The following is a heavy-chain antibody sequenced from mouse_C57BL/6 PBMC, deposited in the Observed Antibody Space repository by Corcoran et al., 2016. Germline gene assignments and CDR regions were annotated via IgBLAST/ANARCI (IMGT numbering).Heavy chain of an antibody. V-gene: IGHV3-6*01. CDR3: ASPFTGDYAMDY. Sequence: DVQLQESGPGLVKPSQSLSLTCSVTGYSITSGYYWNWIRQFPGNKLEWMGYISYDGSNNYNPSLKNRISITRDTSKNQFFLKLNSVTTEDTATYYCASPFTGDYAMDYWGQGTSVTVSS. J-gene: IGHJ4*01. D-gene: IGHD1-1*01. CDR1: GYSITSGYY. CDR2: ISYDGSN.